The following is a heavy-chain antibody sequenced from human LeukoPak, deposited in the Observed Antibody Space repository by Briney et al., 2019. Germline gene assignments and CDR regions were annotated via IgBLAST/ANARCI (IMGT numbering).Heavy chain of an antibody. V-gene: IGHV4-4*07. CDR1: GGSFSGYS. D-gene: IGHD1-26*01. J-gene: IGHJ4*02. CDR2: IYNSGNT. Sequence: SETLSLTCAVYGGSFSGYSWSWIRQPAGKGLEWIGHIYNSGNTNYNPSLKSRVTMSVDTSKNQFSLKLSSVTAADTAVYYCAREVYRASYPYFDYWGQGTLVTVSS. CDR3: AREVYRASYPYFDY.